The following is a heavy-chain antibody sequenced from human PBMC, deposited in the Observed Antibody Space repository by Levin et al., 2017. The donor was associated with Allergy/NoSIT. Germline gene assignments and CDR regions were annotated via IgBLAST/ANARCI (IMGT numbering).Heavy chain of an antibody. CDR1: GGSFSGYY. V-gene: IGHV4-34*01. D-gene: IGHD4-17*01. CDR2: INHSGST. Sequence: PSETLSLTCAVYGGSFSGYYWSWIRQPPGKGLEWIGKINHSGSTNYNPSLKSRVTISVDTSKNQFSLKLSSVTAADTAVYYCARGIDYGDYIYAFDIWGQGTMVTVSS. CDR3: ARGIDYGDYIYAFDI. J-gene: IGHJ3*02.